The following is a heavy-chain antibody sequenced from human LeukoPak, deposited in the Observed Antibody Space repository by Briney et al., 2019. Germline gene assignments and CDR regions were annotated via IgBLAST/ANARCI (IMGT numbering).Heavy chain of an antibody. CDR3: AGVEWELRHWFDP. CDR1: GGSISSSSYC. J-gene: IGHJ5*02. D-gene: IGHD1-26*01. V-gene: IGHV4-39*07. CDR2: IYYSGST. Sequence: SETLSLTCTVSGGSISSSSYCWVWIRQPPGKGLEWIGSIYYSGSTYYNPSLKSRVTVSVDTSKNQFSLKLSSVTAADTALYYCAGVEWELRHWFDPWGQGTLVTVSS.